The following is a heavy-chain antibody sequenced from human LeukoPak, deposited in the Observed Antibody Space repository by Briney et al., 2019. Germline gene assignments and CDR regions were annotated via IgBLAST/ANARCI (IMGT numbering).Heavy chain of an antibody. CDR2: IKQDGSEK. V-gene: IGHV3-7*01. CDR1: GFTFSSYW. Sequence: GGSLRLSCAASGFTFSSYWMSWVRQAPGKGLEWVANIKQDGSEKYYVDSVKGRFTISRDNAKNSLYLQMNSLRAEDTAVYYCARDQGEDTGTIFDYWGQGTLVTVSS. D-gene: IGHD5-18*01. CDR3: ARDQGEDTGTIFDY. J-gene: IGHJ4*02.